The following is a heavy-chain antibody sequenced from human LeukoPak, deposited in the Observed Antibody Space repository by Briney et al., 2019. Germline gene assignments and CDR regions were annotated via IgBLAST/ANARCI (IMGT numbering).Heavy chain of an antibody. CDR1: GGTFSRYA. V-gene: IGHV1-69*13. D-gene: IGHD3-10*01. J-gene: IGHJ6*03. CDR2: IIPVLGTT. CDR3: ATSGGDYYYFALDV. Sequence: SVKVSCKASGGTFSRYAISWVRQAPGQGLEWLRGIIPVLGTTNYAQTFQNKVTITADEFTSTTYMELSSLTSEDTAVYYCATSGGDYYYFALDVWGKGTPVTISS.